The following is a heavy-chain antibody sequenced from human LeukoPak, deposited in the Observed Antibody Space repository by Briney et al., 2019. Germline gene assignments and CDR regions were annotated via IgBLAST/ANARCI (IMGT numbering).Heavy chain of an antibody. CDR3: AKDFEFGELFFDY. CDR1: GYTFTSYA. CDR2: ISGSGGST. J-gene: IGHJ4*02. D-gene: IGHD3-10*01. Sequence: ASVKVSCKASGYTFTSYAMSWVRQAPGKGLEWVSAISGSGGSTYYADSVKGRFTISRDNSKNTLYLQMNSLRAEDTAVYYCAKDFEFGELFFDYWGQGTLVTVSS. V-gene: IGHV3-23*01.